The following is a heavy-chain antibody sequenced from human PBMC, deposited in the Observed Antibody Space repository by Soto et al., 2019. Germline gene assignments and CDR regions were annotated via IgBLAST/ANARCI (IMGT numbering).Heavy chain of an antibody. CDR2: ISYDGSNK. CDR3: ARVQYSSSPGASYYYYYYGMDV. CDR1: GFTFSSYA. Sequence: GGSLRLSCAASGFTFSSYAMHWVRQAPGKGLEWVAVISYDGSNKYYADSVKGRFTISRDNSKNTLYLQMNSLRAEDTAVYYCARVQYSSSPGASYYYYYYGMDVWGQGTTVTVSS. V-gene: IGHV3-30-3*01. D-gene: IGHD6-13*01. J-gene: IGHJ6*02.